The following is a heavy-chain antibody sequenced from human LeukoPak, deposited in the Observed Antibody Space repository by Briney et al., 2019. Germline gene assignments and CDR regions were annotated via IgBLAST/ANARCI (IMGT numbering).Heavy chain of an antibody. CDR2: VNQDGTEK. J-gene: IGHJ4*02. CDR1: GFTFSDYW. V-gene: IGHV3-7*01. Sequence: QAGGSLRLSCATSGFTFSDYWMSWVRQAPGKGLEWVANVNQDGTEKYSVDSVRGRFTISRDNAKSSLYLQMNSLRAEDTAVYYCARTDSYQLLLRSYLFDSWGQGTLVTVSS. D-gene: IGHD2-2*01. CDR3: ARTDSYQLLLRSYLFDS.